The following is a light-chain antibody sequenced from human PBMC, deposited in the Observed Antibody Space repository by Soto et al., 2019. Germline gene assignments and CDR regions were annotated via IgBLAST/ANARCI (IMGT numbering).Light chain of an antibody. J-gene: IGLJ2*01. Sequence: QSALTQPASVSGSPGQSITISCTGTSNDVGGYTFVSWYQHHPGKAPKLMIYDVTNRPSGVSNRFSGSKSGNTASLTISGLQAEDEADYYCKSYTSSNTLVFGGGTTLTVL. CDR3: KSYTSSNTLV. CDR1: SNDVGGYTF. V-gene: IGLV2-14*03. CDR2: DVT.